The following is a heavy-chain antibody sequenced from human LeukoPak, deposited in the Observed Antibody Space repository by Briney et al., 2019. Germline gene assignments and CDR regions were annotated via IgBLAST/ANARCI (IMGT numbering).Heavy chain of an antibody. V-gene: IGHV3-7*01. D-gene: IGHD6-19*01. CDR2: IKQDGSEK. Sequence: LRXXCAASEFIFSSYWMSWVRQAPGKGLEWVANIKQDGSEKYYVDSVKARFTISRDNAKNSLFLQMNSLRAEDTAVYYCARVAAMTGTVIDYWGQGTLVTVSS. CDR3: ARVAAMTGTVIDY. CDR1: EFIFSSYW. J-gene: IGHJ4*02.